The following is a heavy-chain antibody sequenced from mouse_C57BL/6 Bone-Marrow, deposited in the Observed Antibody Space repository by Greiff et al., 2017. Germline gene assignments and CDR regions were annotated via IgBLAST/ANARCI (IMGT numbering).Heavy chain of an antibody. V-gene: IGHV1-81*01. CDR1: GYTFTSYG. J-gene: IGHJ1*03. D-gene: IGHD1-1*02. CDR2: IYPRSGNT. CDR3: ARRSYYGNWYFDV. Sequence: VQLQQSGAELARPGASVKLSCKASGYTFTSYGISWVKQRTGQGLEWIGEIYPRSGNTYYNEKFKGKATLTADKSSSTAYMELRSLTSEDSAVYFCARRSYYGNWYFDVWGTGTTVTVSS.